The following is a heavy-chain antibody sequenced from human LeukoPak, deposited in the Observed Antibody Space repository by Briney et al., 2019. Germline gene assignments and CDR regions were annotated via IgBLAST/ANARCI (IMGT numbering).Heavy chain of an antibody. Sequence: GGSLRLSCAAPGFTFSSYSMNWVRQAPGKGLEWVSSISSSSSYIFYADSVKGRFTMSRDNAKKSLFLQMNSLRAEDTAVYYCARSLVVGATYPYRWGQGTLVTVSS. D-gene: IGHD1-26*01. J-gene: IGHJ5*02. CDR2: ISSSSSYI. CDR1: GFTFSSYS. CDR3: ARSLVVGATYPYR. V-gene: IGHV3-21*01.